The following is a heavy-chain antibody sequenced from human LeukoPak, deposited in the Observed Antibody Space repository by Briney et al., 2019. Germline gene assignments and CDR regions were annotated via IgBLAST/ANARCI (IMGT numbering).Heavy chain of an antibody. CDR3: AKDGYYDSSGYYYVNYFDY. V-gene: IGHV3-74*01. D-gene: IGHD3-22*01. CDR2: INSDGSST. CDR1: GFTFSSYW. J-gene: IGHJ4*02. Sequence: GGSLRLSCAASGFTFSSYWMHWVRQAPGKGLVWVSRINSDGSSTSYADSVKGRFTISRDNAKNSLYLQMNSLRAEDTALYYCAKDGYYDSSGYYYVNYFDYWGQGTLVTVSS.